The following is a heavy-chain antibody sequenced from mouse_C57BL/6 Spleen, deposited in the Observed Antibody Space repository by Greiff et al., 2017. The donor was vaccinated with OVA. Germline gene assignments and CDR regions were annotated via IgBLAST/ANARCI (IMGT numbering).Heavy chain of an antibody. CDR1: GFSLTSYA. J-gene: IGHJ4*01. V-gene: IGHV2-9-1*01. CDR2: IWTGGGT. D-gene: IGHD1-1*01. CDR3: ARESTTVVDYYAMDY. Sequence: VKLLESGPGLVAPSQSLSITCTVSGFSLTSYAISWVRQPPGKGLEWLGVIWTGGGTNYNSALKSRLSISKDNSKSQVFLKMNSLQTDDTARYYCARESTTVVDYYAMDYWGQGTSVTVSS.